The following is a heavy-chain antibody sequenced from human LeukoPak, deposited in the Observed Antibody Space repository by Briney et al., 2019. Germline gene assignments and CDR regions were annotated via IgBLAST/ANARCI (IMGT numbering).Heavy chain of an antibody. V-gene: IGHV4-34*01. CDR1: GGSFSGYY. J-gene: IGHJ5*02. CDR2: INHSGST. D-gene: IGHD6-13*01. Sequence: SETLSLTCAVYGGSFSGYYWSWIRQPPGKGLEWIGEINHSGSTNYNPSLKSRVTISVDTSKNQFSLKLSSVTAADTAVYYCARKRYSSSWYQARTTIFNWFDPWGQGTLVTVSS. CDR3: ARKRYSSSWYQARTTIFNWFDP.